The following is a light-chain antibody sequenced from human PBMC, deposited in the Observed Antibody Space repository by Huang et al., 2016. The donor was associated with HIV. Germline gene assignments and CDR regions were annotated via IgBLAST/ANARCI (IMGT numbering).Light chain of an antibody. CDR2: KAS. V-gene: IGKV1-5*03. CDR1: QSISSS. Sequence: DIQMTQSPSTLTASVGDRVTITCRASQSISSSFAWYQQKPGAVPKLLIYKASSLESGVPSRFSGSGSGTEFTLTISSLQPDDLATYYCQQYNSYSVTFGQGTKLEI. CDR3: QQYNSYSVT. J-gene: IGKJ2*01.